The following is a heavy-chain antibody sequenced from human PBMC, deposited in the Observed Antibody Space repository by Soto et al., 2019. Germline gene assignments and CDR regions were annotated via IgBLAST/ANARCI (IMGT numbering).Heavy chain of an antibody. V-gene: IGHV2-70*04. CDR3: ARAPPGEDAFDI. J-gene: IGHJ3*02. Sequence: SGPTLVNPTQTLTLTCTFSGFSLSTSGMRVNWIRQPPGKALEWLARIDWDDDKFYSTSLKTRLSISKDTSKNQVVLTMTNMDPVDTATYYCARAPPGEDAFDIWGQGTLVTVSS. D-gene: IGHD3-10*01. CDR1: GFSLSTSGMR. CDR2: IDWDDDK.